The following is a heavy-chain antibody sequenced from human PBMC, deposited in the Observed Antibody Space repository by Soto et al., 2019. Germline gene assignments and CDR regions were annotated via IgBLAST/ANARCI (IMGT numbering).Heavy chain of an antibody. CDR1: GGSLNNGNYY. CDR2: IYYSGST. V-gene: IGHV4-61*01. D-gene: IGHD2-8*01. Sequence: QVHLQESGPGLLKPSETLTLTCTVSGGSLNNGNYYWSWLRQPPGKALEWIGHIYYSGSTSYNPSLKSRVSMSIDMSKSQFSLRLTSVTAADTTVYFCARDPGVGLSARWFDPWGQGALITVAS. CDR3: ARDPGVGLSARWFDP. J-gene: IGHJ5*02.